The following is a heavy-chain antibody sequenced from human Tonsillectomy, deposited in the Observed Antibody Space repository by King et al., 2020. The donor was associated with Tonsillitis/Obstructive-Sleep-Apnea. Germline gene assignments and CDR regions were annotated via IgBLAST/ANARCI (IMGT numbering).Heavy chain of an antibody. Sequence: VQLVESGGGVVQPGRSLRLSCAASGFMFSNYGMHWVRQAPGKGLEWVAVISSDGNNKYYGDSVKGRFTISRDKSKNTLYLRMNSLRVEDTAVYYCAKDSGAEWEPSYFDYWGQGTLVTVSS. CDR2: ISSDGNNK. CDR3: AKDSGAEWEPSYFDY. CDR1: GFMFSNYG. J-gene: IGHJ4*02. D-gene: IGHD1-26*01. V-gene: IGHV3-30*18.